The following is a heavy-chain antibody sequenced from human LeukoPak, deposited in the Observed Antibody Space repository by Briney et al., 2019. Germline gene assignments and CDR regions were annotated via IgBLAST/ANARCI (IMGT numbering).Heavy chain of an antibody. V-gene: IGHV1-24*01. CDR2: FDPEDGET. CDR3: ATLALLRYFDWPTPGRNYNWFDP. J-gene: IGHJ5*02. D-gene: IGHD3-9*01. CDR1: GYTLTELS. Sequence: ASVKVSCKVSGYTLTELSMHWVRQAPGKGLEWMGGFDPEDGETIYAQKFQGRVTMTEDTSTDTAYMELSSLRSEDTAVYYCATLALLRYFDWPTPGRNYNWFDPWGQGTLVTVSS.